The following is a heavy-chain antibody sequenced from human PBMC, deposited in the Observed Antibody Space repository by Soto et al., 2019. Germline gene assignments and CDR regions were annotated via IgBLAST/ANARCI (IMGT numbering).Heavy chain of an antibody. V-gene: IGHV1-69*01. D-gene: IGHD2-2*01. CDR2: IIPIFGTA. CDR1: GGTFSSYA. J-gene: IGHJ3*02. Sequence: QVQLVQSGAEVKKPGSSVKVSCKASGGTFSSYAISWVRQAPGQGLEWMGGIIPIFGTANYAQKFQGRVTVTADESTSTAYMELSSLRTKDTAVYYCARHCSSTSCYDAFDIWGQGTMVTVSS. CDR3: ARHCSSTSCYDAFDI.